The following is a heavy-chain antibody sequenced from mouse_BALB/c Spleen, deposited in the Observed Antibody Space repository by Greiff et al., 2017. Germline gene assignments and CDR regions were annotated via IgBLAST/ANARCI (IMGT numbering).Heavy chain of an antibody. D-gene: IGHD2-3*01. CDR2: IWAGGST. V-gene: IGHV2-9*02. J-gene: IGHJ4*01. CDR3: ARDQGDGYSYAMDY. CDR1: GFSLTSYG. Sequence: HLVESGPGLVAPSQSLSITCTVSGFSLTSYGVHWVRQPPGKGLEWLGVIWAGGSTNYNSALMSRLSISKDNSKSQVFLKMNSLQTDDTAMYYCARDQGDGYSYAMDYWGQGTSVTVSS.